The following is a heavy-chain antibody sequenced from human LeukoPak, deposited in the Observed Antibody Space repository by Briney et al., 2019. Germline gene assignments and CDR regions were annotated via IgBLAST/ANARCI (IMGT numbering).Heavy chain of an antibody. CDR2: LGGTGGRT. CDR1: GFTFNNYA. V-gene: IGHV3-23*01. Sequence: GGSLRLSCAASGFTFNNYAMTWVCQAPGKGLEWVSNLGGTGGRTSYADSVKGRFTISRDNSKNMLYLQMESLRGEDTAIYYCVKESHSSGWYYFDYWGQGALVTVSS. CDR3: VKESHSSGWYYFDY. D-gene: IGHD6-19*01. J-gene: IGHJ4*02.